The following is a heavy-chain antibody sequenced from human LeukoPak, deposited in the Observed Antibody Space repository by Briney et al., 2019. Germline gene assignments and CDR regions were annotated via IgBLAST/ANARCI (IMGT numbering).Heavy chain of an antibody. D-gene: IGHD3-10*01. CDR1: GYSVSSYG. CDR3: AREHGSGSYYNPVGFDY. J-gene: IGHJ4*02. V-gene: IGHV1-18*01. Sequence: ASEKVSYKASGYSVSSYGLIGVRQAPGQGLEGMGWVSVYNGNINYIHNFQGRVTMTTDTSTSTAYMEPRSLRSDDTAVYYCAREHGSGSYYNPVGFDYWGQGTLVTVSS. CDR2: VSVYNGNI.